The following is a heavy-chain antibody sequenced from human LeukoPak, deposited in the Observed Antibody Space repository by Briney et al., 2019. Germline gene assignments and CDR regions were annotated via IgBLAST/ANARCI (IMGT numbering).Heavy chain of an antibody. CDR2: FHYTRNT. CDR1: GSSMNNYY. Sequence: PSETLSLTCTVSGSSMNNYYWTWIRQSPGKGLEWIGYFHYTRNTNYNPSLRGRVTMSADTSKNQFSLKLNSVTAADTAVYYCARQARATAGGDYFDYWGQGTLVTVSS. CDR3: ARQARATAGGDYFDY. J-gene: IGHJ4*02. D-gene: IGHD6-13*01. V-gene: IGHV4-59*08.